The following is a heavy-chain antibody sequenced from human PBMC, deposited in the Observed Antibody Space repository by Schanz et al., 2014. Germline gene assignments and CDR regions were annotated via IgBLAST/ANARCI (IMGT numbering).Heavy chain of an antibody. Sequence: QILLVQPGPEVKKPGASVTVSCKASGYDFHIYAYSWVRQAPGQGPEWIGWISGYTGDTKYAQKFQHRVNMTTDRTTSTVYMELRSLRFDDTAVYFCARDGDFDYWGQGTLVTVSS. J-gene: IGHJ4*02. CDR1: GYDFHIYA. CDR2: ISGYTGDT. V-gene: IGHV1-18*01. CDR3: ARDGDFDY.